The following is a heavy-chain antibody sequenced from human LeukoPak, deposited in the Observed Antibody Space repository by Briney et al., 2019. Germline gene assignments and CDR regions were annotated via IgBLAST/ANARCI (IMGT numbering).Heavy chain of an antibody. J-gene: IGHJ4*02. CDR2: IFYYGST. V-gene: IGHV4-59*01. D-gene: IGHD2-21*02. Sequence: SETLSLTCTVSGASISSYYCSWIRQPPGKGLEWIGYIFYYGSTNYNPSLKSRVTISVDTSKNQFSLKLKSVTAADTAVYYCARGRGDFIIFDYWGQGTLVTVSS. CDR1: GASISSYY. CDR3: ARGRGDFIIFDY.